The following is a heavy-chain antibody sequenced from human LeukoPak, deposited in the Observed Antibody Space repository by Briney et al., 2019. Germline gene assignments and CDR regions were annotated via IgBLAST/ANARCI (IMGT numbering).Heavy chain of an antibody. V-gene: IGHV4-39*01. CDR1: GGSISSSSYY. D-gene: IGHD4-23*01. CDR3: ARQGIGGNYFDY. J-gene: IGHJ4*02. Sequence: PSETLSLTCTVSGGSISSSSYYWGWIHQPPGKGLEWIGSIYYSGSTYYNPSLKSRVTISVDTSKNQFSLKLSSVTAADTAVYYCARQGIGGNYFDYWGQGTLVTVSS. CDR2: IYYSGST.